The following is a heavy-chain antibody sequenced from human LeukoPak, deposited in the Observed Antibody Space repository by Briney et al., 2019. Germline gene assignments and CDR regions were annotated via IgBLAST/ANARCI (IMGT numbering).Heavy chain of an antibody. V-gene: IGHV1-8*01. CDR3: ARDQVTYYVSGRRVDNWFDP. Sequence: ASVKVSCKASGYTFTSYDINWVRQATGQGLEWMGWMNPNSGNTGYAQKFQGRVTMTRNTSISTAYMELSSLRSDDTAVYYCARDQVTYYVSGRRVDNWFDPWGQGTLVTVSS. D-gene: IGHD3-10*01. J-gene: IGHJ5*02. CDR2: MNPNSGNT. CDR1: GYTFTSYD.